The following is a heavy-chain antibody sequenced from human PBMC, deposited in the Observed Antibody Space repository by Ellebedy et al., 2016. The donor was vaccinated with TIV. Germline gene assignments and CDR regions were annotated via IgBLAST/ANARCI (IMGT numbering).Heavy chain of an antibody. CDR2: IRSKAYGGAA. V-gene: IGHV3-49*03. J-gene: IGHJ4*02. CDR1: GFTFGDYA. D-gene: IGHD5-18*01. Sequence: GESLKISCTSSGFTFGDYAMTWFRQAPGKGLEWVGFIRSKAYGGAAEYAASVKDRFIISRDDAKSIVHLQMNSLKTEDTAVYYCSRGGYWAHVDHWGQGTLVTVSS. CDR3: SRGGYWAHVDH.